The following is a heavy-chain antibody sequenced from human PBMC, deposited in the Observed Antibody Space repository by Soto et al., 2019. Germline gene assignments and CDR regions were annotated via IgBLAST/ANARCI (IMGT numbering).Heavy chain of an antibody. D-gene: IGHD2-15*01. CDR2: IIPILGIA. CDR1: GGTFSSYT. V-gene: IGHV1-69*02. J-gene: IGHJ3*02. Sequence: QVQLVQSGAEVKKPGSSVKVSYKASGGTFSSYTISWVRQAPGQGLEWMGRIIPILGIANYAQKFQGRVTITADKSTSTAYMELSSLRSEDTAVYYCARAAGYCSGGSCYSSAFDIWGQGTMVTVSS. CDR3: ARAAGYCSGGSCYSSAFDI.